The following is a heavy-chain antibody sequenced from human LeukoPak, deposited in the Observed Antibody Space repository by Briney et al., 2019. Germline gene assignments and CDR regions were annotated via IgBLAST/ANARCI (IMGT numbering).Heavy chain of an antibody. Sequence: ASVKVSCKASGYTYSSYVMHWVRQAPGQSLEWMGWINAGSGNTEYAQKFKDRVTITRDTSATIAYMELNSLRSEDTAVYYCARDTFGTSRPIESWGQGTLVTVSS. D-gene: IGHD2/OR15-2a*01. V-gene: IGHV1-3*01. CDR2: INAGSGNT. CDR3: ARDTFGTSRPIES. J-gene: IGHJ4*02. CDR1: GYTYSSYV.